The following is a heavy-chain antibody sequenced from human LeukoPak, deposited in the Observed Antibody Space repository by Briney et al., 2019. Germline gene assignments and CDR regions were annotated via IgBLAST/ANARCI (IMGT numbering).Heavy chain of an antibody. D-gene: IGHD6-13*01. CDR3: ARVAAGIGFFQH. Sequence: PSETLSLTCTVSGDSISSSDYYWSWIRQPPGKGLEWIGFIYYSGSTYYNPSLKSRVTISVDTSKNQFSLRLSSVTAADTAVYYCARVAAGIGFFQHWGQGTLVTVSS. CDR2: IYYSGST. V-gene: IGHV4-30-4*08. CDR1: GDSISSSDYY. J-gene: IGHJ1*01.